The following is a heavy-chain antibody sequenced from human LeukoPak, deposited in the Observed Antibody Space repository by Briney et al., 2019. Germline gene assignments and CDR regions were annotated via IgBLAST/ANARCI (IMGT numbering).Heavy chain of an antibody. J-gene: IGHJ4*02. Sequence: SETLSLTCTVSGGSISSSSYYWGWIRQPPGKGLEWIGSIYYSGSTYYNPSLKSRVTISVDTSKNQFSLKLSSVTAADTAVYYCARGPVNYFDYWGQGTLVTVSS. CDR1: GGSISSSSYY. V-gene: IGHV4-39*07. CDR3: ARGPVNYFDY. CDR2: IYYSGST.